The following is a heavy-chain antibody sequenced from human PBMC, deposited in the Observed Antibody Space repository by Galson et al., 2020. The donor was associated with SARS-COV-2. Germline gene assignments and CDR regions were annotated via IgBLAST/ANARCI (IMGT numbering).Heavy chain of an antibody. Sequence: GESLKISCAASGFTFSNYVMNWVRQTQGKGLEWVSIISGHGGSTYYADSVTGRFIISRDNSKNTLYLQMKGLRAEDTAVYYCAKGRRDCTSINGYSPPDSWGQGTLVTVSS. J-gene: IGHJ5*01. CDR3: AKGRRDCTSINGYSPPDS. V-gene: IGHV3-23*01. CDR2: ISGHGGST. D-gene: IGHD2-2*01. CDR1: GFTFSNYV.